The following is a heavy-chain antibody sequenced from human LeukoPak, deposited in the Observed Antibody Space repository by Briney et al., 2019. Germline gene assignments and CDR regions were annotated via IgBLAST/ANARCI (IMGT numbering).Heavy chain of an antibody. CDR3: ASPRGSYTPVLYYFHY. Sequence: ASVKVSCKASGGTFSSYAISWVRQAPGQGLEWMGGIIPVFGTPKYAQKFQGRVTITADESTSTANMELSSLRSEDTAVYYCASPRGSYTPVLYYFHYWGQGTLVTVSS. V-gene: IGHV1-69*13. CDR1: GGTFSSYA. J-gene: IGHJ4*02. CDR2: IIPVFGTP. D-gene: IGHD1-26*01.